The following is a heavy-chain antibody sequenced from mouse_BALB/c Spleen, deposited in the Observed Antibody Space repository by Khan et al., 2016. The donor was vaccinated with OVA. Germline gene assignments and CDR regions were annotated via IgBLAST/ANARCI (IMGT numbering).Heavy chain of an antibody. V-gene: IGHV5-6*01. Sequence: EVQLVESGGDLMKPGGSLKLSCAASGFTFSTYGMSWVRQTPAKRLEWVVTINSDGYYTYYPDSVQGRFTISRNNAKNTLYLQMSSLKSEDTAMYYCASDLTGSFAYWGQGTLVTVSA. D-gene: IGHD4-1*01. CDR3: ASDLTGSFAY. J-gene: IGHJ3*01. CDR1: GFTFSTYG. CDR2: INSDGYYT.